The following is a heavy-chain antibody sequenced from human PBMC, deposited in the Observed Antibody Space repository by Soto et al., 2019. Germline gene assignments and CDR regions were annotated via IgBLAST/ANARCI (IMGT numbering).Heavy chain of an antibody. Sequence: QVQLVQSGVEVKRPGASVKVSCKASGYTFTSYGITWVRQAPGQGLEWMGWISAYNGNTDYAQKLQGRVTMTKDTSTSTAYMELRSMRSDDTAVYYCARGLGSSSSAFSVYWGQGTQVTVSS. V-gene: IGHV1-18*01. J-gene: IGHJ4*02. CDR1: GYTFTSYG. D-gene: IGHD6-6*01. CDR3: ARGLGSSSSAFSVY. CDR2: ISAYNGNT.